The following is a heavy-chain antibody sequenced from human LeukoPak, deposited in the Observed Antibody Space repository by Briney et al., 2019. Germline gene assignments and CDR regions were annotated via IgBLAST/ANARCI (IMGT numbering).Heavy chain of an antibody. J-gene: IGHJ4*02. D-gene: IGHD2-15*01. CDR3: AKDKDTPATAQPQRGYFES. V-gene: IGHV3-33*06. CDR1: GFPFSGSG. CDR2: IWYDGSHQ. Sequence: GSFLRLSCAASGFPFSGSGMHWVRQAPGKGLEWVAVIWYDGSHQYYADSVKGRFTISRDNSKNTLDLQMNSLRVEDTAVYFCAKDKDTPATAQPQRGYFESWGQGTLVTVSS.